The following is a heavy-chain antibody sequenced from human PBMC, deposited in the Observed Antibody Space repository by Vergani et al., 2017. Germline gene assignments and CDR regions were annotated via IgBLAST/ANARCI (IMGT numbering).Heavy chain of an antibody. J-gene: IGHJ6*02. CDR2: ISAYNGNT. CDR3: ALQAGDYGDSYYYYYYGMDV. D-gene: IGHD4-17*01. Sequence: QVQLVQSGAEVKKPGASVKVSCKASGYTFTSYGISWVRQAPGQGLEWMGWISAYNGNTNYAQKLQGRVTMTTDTSTSTAYMELSSLRSEDTAVYYCALQAGDYGDSYYYYYYGMDVWGQGTTVTVSS. V-gene: IGHV1-18*01. CDR1: GYTFTSYG.